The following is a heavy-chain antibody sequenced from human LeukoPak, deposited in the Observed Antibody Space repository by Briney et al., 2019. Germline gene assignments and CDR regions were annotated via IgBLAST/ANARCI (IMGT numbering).Heavy chain of an antibody. CDR1: GYTFTSYG. D-gene: IGHD3-10*01. CDR2: ISAYNGNT. CDR3: ARRGYYGPYYYYGMDV. J-gene: IGHJ6*02. V-gene: IGHV1-18*01. Sequence: GASVKVSCKASGYTFTSYGISWVRQAPGQGLEWMGWISAYNGNTNYAQKLQGRVTMTTDTSTSTAYMELRSPRSDDTAVYYCARRGYYGPYYYYGMDVWGQGTTVTVSS.